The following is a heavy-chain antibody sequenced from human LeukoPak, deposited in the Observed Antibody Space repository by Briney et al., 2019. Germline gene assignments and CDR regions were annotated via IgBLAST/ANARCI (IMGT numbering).Heavy chain of an antibody. CDR3: AKDNYGGVYAS. J-gene: IGHJ5*02. CDR1: GFTFRNFG. D-gene: IGHD3-16*01. CDR2: ISDVVSHT. Sequence: GGSLRVSCAASGFTFRNFGMSWIRQAPGKGLEWVAHISDVVSHTFYADSAKGRFIISRDNSNNRVFLQMNSLRPEDTALYYCAKDNYGGVYASWGQGTLVTVSS. V-gene: IGHV3-23*01.